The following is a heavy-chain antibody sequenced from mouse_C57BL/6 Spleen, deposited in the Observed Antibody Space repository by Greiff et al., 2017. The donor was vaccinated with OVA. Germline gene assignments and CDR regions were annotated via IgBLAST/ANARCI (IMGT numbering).Heavy chain of an antibody. CDR2: INYDGSST. D-gene: IGHD2-5*01. Sequence: EVKLMESEGGLVQPGSSMKLSCTASGFTFSDYYMAWVRQVPEKGLEWVANINYDGSSTYYLDSLKSRFIISRDNAKNILYLQMSSLKSEDTATYFCARVYSNYDWYFDVWGTGTTVTVSS. V-gene: IGHV5-16*01. CDR1: GFTFSDYY. CDR3: ARVYSNYDWYFDV. J-gene: IGHJ1*03.